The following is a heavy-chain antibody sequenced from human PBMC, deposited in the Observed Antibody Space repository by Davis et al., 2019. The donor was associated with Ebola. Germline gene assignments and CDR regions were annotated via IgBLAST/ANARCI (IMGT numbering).Heavy chain of an antibody. CDR2: ISGSGGST. CDR3: ARVRYFDWLFVDY. Sequence: GGSLRLSCAASGFTFSSYAMSWVRQAPGKGLEWVSAISGSGGSTYYADSVKGRFTISRDNAKNSLYLQMNSLRAEDTAVYYCARVRYFDWLFVDYWGQGTLITVSS. J-gene: IGHJ4*02. D-gene: IGHD3-9*01. CDR1: GFTFSSYA. V-gene: IGHV3-23*01.